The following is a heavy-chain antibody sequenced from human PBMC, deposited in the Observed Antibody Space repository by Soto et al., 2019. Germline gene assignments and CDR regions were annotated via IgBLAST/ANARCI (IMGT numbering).Heavy chain of an antibody. J-gene: IGHJ5*02. CDR1: GFTFSSYA. CDR3: ARGIAAAGNPGP. CDR2: IKQDGSEK. V-gene: IGHV3-7*03. D-gene: IGHD6-13*01. Sequence: LRLSCAASGFTFSSYAMSWVRQAPGKGLEWVANIKQDGSEKYYVDSVKGRFTISRDNAKNSLYLQMNSLRAEDTAVYYCARGIAAAGNPGPWGQGTLVTVSS.